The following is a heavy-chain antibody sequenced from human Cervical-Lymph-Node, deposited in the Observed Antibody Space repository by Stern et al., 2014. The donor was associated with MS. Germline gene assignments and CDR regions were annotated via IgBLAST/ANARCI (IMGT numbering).Heavy chain of an antibody. CDR1: GFTFSDHY. CDR2: ISRTGDTI. CDR3: ARGGSAYYYGMDV. V-gene: IGHV3-11*01. Sequence: VQLVESGGGLVKPGEFLRLSCAVSGFTFSDHYMSWVRQAPGKGLEWISYISRTGDTIYYADSVKGRFTISRDNVKNSLYLQINSLRAEDAALYYCARGGSAYYYGMDVWGQGTAVTVSS. J-gene: IGHJ6*02.